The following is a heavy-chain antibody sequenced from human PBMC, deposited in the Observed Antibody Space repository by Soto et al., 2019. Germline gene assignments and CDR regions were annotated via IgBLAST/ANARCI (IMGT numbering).Heavy chain of an antibody. CDR3: AHDLYTRCRGSFDY. V-gene: IGHV3-23*01. Sequence: PGGSLRLSCTASGFTPSTFAMSWVRQAPGKGLEWVSGISGGVDTTSYAASAKGRFTISRGNSMNTLYLQMNNLRAEDTAIYYCAHDLYTRCRGSFDYWGQGTLVTVSS. D-gene: IGHD3-10*01. J-gene: IGHJ4*02. CDR1: GFTPSTFA. CDR2: ISGGVDTT.